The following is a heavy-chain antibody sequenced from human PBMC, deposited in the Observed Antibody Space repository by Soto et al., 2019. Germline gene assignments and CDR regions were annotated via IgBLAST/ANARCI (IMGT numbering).Heavy chain of an antibody. CDR3: TRGTRPSSVGPGAF. CDR2: ISDDGART. CDR1: GFVFEMYW. J-gene: IGHJ4*02. V-gene: IGHV3-74*01. Sequence: GGSLRLSCAASGFVFEMYWMHWVRQTPGKGPEWVSRISDDGARTDYADSVKGRFTISRDNAKNSLYLQMNSLRAEDTAVYYCTRGTRPSSVGPGAFWGLGALVTVSS. D-gene: IGHD3-10*01.